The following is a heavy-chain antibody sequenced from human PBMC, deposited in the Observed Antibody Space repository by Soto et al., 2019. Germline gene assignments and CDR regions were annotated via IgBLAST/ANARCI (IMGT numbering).Heavy chain of an antibody. CDR3: AKERCSSTSCYPPSFDY. J-gene: IGHJ4*02. CDR2: ISGSGGST. V-gene: IGHV3-23*01. Sequence: GGSLRLSCAASGFSFSSYAMSWVRQAPGKGLEWVSAISGSGGSTYYADSVKGRFTISRDNSKNTLYLQMNSLRAEDTAVYYCAKERCSSTSCYPPSFDYWGQGTLVTVSS. CDR1: GFSFSSYA. D-gene: IGHD2-2*01.